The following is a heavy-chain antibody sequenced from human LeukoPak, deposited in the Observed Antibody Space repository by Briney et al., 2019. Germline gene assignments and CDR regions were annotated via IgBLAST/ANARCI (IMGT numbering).Heavy chain of an antibody. CDR3: ASMLYCRGGSCYRNYYYYYMDV. D-gene: IGHD2-15*01. CDR2: INYSGST. J-gene: IGHJ6*03. Sequence: SETLSLTCAVYGGSFSGYYWSWIRQPPGKGLEWIGEINYSGSTSYNPSLKSRVTISVDTSKNQFSLKLSSVTAADTAVYYCASMLYCRGGSCYRNYYYYYMDVWGKGTTVTVSS. CDR1: GGSFSGYY. V-gene: IGHV4-34*01.